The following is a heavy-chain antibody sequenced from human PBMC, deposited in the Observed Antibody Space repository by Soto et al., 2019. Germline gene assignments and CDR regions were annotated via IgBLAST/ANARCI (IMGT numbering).Heavy chain of an antibody. CDR3: ARAPLVLSRSYFDS. Sequence: QVHLRESGPGLVKPSETLSLSCTVSGGSISNFYWSWIRQPPGKGLEWIGYISYSGNTNYNPSLTGQVSISVDTSKNQLSLNLTSVTAADTAVYYCARAPLVLSRSYFDSWGQGTPVTVSS. CDR2: ISYSGNT. D-gene: IGHD3-9*01. CDR1: GGSISNFY. V-gene: IGHV4-59*01. J-gene: IGHJ4*02.